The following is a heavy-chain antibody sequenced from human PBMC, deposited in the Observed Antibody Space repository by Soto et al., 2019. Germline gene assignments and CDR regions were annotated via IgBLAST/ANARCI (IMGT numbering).Heavy chain of an antibody. Sequence: EVQLVESGGGLVQPGRSLRLSCAASGFTFDDYAMHWVRRVPGKGLEWVSSISWNSNIIGYADSVKGRFTISRDNAKNSLYLKMNSLRPEDTALYYCAKGGPAGFCSGGSCYFDYWGQGTLVTVSS. J-gene: IGHJ4*02. V-gene: IGHV3-9*01. CDR3: AKGGPAGFCSGGSCYFDY. CDR2: ISWNSNII. CDR1: GFTFDDYA. D-gene: IGHD2-15*01.